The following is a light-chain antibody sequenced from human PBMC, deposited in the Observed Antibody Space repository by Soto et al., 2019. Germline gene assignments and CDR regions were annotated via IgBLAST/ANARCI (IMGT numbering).Light chain of an antibody. CDR3: QQYGSSPYT. CDR1: QSVGSNY. J-gene: IGKJ2*01. CDR2: GAS. V-gene: IGKV3-20*01. Sequence: EIVLTQSPGTLSLSPGERATLSCRASQSVGSNYLAWYQQKPGQAPRLLIYGASSRATGIPDRFSGGGSGTDFTLTISRLEPEDFAVYYCQQYGSSPYTFGQGTKLEIK.